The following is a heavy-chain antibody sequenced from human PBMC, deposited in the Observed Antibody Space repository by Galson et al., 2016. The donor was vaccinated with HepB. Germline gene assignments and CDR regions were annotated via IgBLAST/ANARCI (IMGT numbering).Heavy chain of an antibody. CDR2: ISGSATST. Sequence: SLRLSCAASGFTFSSHAMSWVRQAPGKGLEWVSVISGSATSTYCADSVKGRFTILRDDSKNTLFLHINSLRAEDMAVYYCAARPAVSPIAPYDFWGQGALLTVSS. CDR3: AARPAVSPIAPYDF. D-gene: IGHD2-15*01. J-gene: IGHJ4*02. V-gene: IGHV3-23*01. CDR1: GFTFSSHA.